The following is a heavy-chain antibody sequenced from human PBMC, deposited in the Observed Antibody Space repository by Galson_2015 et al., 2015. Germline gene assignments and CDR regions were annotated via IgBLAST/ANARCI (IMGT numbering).Heavy chain of an antibody. D-gene: IGHD3-10*01. CDR3: ARDQGSGTYLSNY. Sequence: SCKASGYTFTSYYIHWVRQAPGQGLEWMGVINPSDGSTSYAQKHQGRVTMTRDTSTSTVHMELSSLRSEDTAVYYCARDQGSGTYLSNYSGPGTLVTVSS. J-gene: IGHJ4*02. CDR1: GYTFTSYY. CDR2: INPSDGST. V-gene: IGHV1-46*01.